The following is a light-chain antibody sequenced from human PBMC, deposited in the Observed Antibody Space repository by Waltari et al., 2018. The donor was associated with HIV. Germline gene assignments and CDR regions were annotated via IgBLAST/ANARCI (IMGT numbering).Light chain of an antibody. V-gene: IGLV2-11*01. Sequence: QSALPPPHSVSGSPGQSVTISCTGTSSDLCGYNYVSWYRQFPGKAPSVIIHDVNKRPSGVPDRFSGSKSGNTASLTISGLQTDDEADYYCCSYAGNSDVVFGGGTTLTVL. CDR1: SSDLCGYNY. CDR2: DVN. J-gene: IGLJ2*01. CDR3: CSYAGNSDVV.